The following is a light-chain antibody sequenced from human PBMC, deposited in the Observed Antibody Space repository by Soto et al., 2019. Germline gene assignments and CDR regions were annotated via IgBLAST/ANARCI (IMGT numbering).Light chain of an antibody. CDR3: QQYGSSPPYT. Sequence: EIVLTQSPGTLSLSPGERATLSCRASQKVGRNYVAWYQQKPGQAPRLLIFAASVRVTGSPDRFSGSGSGRDFTLPITSLEPEDFAMYFCQQYGSSPPYTFGQGTTLEIK. J-gene: IGKJ2*01. CDR2: AAS. V-gene: IGKV3-20*01. CDR1: QKVGRNY.